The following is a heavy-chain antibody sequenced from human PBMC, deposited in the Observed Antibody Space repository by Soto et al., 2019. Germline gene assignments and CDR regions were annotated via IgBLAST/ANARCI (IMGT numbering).Heavy chain of an antibody. CDR2: IHRVENSKYSDST. V-gene: IGHV3-66*01. CDR1: GFTVRTND. Sequence: EVQLVESGGGLIQAGGSLRLSCAASGFTVRTNDMSWVRQAPGKGLEWIALIHRVENSKYSDSTYYADSVWDRFTISRDNSKNTVDLQMNDLSAEDTAMYYCARDGSGPFDYWGQGSLVTVSS. CDR3: ARDGSGPFDY. J-gene: IGHJ4*02. D-gene: IGHD6-19*01.